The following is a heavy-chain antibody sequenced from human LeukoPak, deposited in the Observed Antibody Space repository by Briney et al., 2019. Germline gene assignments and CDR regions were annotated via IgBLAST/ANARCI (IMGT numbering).Heavy chain of an antibody. D-gene: IGHD6-13*01. CDR2: IGTAGDT. J-gene: IGHJ4*02. V-gene: IGHV3-13*01. CDR1: GFTFSSYD. Sequence: PGGSLRLSCAASGFTFSSYDMHWVRQATGKGLEWVSAIGTAGDTYYPGSVKGRFTISRENAKNSLYLQMNSLRAGDTAVYYCARGGIAAELNNWGQGTLVTVSS. CDR3: ARGGIAAELNN.